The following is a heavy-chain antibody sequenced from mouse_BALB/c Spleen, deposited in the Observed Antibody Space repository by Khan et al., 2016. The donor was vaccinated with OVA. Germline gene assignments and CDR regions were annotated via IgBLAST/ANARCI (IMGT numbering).Heavy chain of an antibody. J-gene: IGHJ3*01. D-gene: IGHD1-1*01. V-gene: IGHV5-6*01. CDR2: VSTGGSYT. CDR1: GFTFSTYG. Sequence: EVELVESGGDLVKPGGSLKLSCAASGFTFSTYGMSWVRQTPDRRLEWVATVSTGGSYTYYPDSVQGRFTISRDNAKNTIYLQMNSLKSDDTAIFYCTRLAYYYDSEGFAYWGQGTLVTVSA. CDR3: TRLAYYYDSEGFAY.